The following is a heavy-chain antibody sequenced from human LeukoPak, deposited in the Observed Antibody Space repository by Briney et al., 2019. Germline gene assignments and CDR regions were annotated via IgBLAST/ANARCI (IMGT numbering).Heavy chain of an antibody. CDR3: ARDHLRTVAATQFDY. CDR1: GFTFSSYS. Sequence: GGSLRLSCAASGFTFSSYSMNWVRQAPGKGLEWVSYISSSSSTIYYADSVKGRFTISRDNAKNSLYLQMNSLRAEDTAVYYCARDHLRTVAATQFDYWGQGTLVTVSS. CDR2: ISSSSSTI. V-gene: IGHV3-48*01. D-gene: IGHD2-15*01. J-gene: IGHJ4*02.